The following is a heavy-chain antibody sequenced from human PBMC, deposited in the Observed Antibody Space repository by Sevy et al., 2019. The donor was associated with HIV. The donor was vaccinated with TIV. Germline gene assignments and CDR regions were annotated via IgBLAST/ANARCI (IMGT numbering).Heavy chain of an antibody. D-gene: IGHD7-27*01. CDR2: IIPVFGIA. J-gene: IGHJ4*02. V-gene: IGHV1-69*13. Sequence: ASVKVSCKASGGTFSRYAISWVRQAPGQGLEWMGGIIPVFGIARYAQKFQDIVTITADESTSTIYMELSSLRSEDTAMYYCADSTGEGFDYWGQGTLVTVSS. CDR1: GGTFSRYA. CDR3: ADSTGEGFDY.